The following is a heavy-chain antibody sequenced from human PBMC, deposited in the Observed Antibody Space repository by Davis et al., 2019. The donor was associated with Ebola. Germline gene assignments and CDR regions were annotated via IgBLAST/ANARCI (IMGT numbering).Heavy chain of an antibody. J-gene: IGHJ5*02. V-gene: IGHV4-34*01. Sequence: SETLSLTCAVYGGSFSGYYWSWIRQPPGKGLEWIGEINHSGSTNYNPSLKSRVTISVDTSKNQFSLKLSSVTAADTAVYYCARDITLRGPFDPWGQGTLVTVSS. D-gene: IGHD3-10*01. CDR2: INHSGST. CDR3: ARDITLRGPFDP. CDR1: GGSFSGYY.